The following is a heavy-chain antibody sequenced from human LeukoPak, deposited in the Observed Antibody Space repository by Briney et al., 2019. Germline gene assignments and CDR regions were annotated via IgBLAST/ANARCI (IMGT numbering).Heavy chain of an antibody. V-gene: IGHV1-69*13. D-gene: IGHD5-12*01. CDR1: GGTFSSYA. CDR3: ARYSGYEGNWFDP. CDR2: IIPIFGTA. J-gene: IGHJ5*02. Sequence: ASVKVSCKASGGTFSSYAISWVRQAPGQGREWMGGIIPIFGTANYAQKFQGRVTITADESTSTAYMELSSLRSEDTAVYYCARYSGYEGNWFDPWGQGTLVTVSS.